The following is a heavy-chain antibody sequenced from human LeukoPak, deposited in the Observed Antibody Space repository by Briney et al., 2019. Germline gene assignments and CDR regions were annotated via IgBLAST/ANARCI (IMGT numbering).Heavy chain of an antibody. CDR3: ARAKYYGDYFDY. V-gene: IGHV4-39*01. J-gene: IGHJ4*02. CDR2: IYYSGST. D-gene: IGHD4-17*01. CDR1: GGSIRSTSYY. Sequence: QPSETLSLTCTVSGGSIRSTSYYWGRIRQPPGKGLEWIGSIYYSGSTYYNLSLKSRVTISVDTSKSQLSLKLSSVTAADTAIYYCARAKYYGDYFDYWGQGTLVTVSS.